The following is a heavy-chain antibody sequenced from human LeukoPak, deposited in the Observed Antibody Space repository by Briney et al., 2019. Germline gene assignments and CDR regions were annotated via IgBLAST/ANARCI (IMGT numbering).Heavy chain of an antibody. Sequence: PGRSLRLSCAASGFTFDEYALHWVRQAPGKGLEWVSGISWNSGSIGYAESVKGRFTISRDNAKNSLYLQMSSLRAEDAALYHCARGKITIFGVVMSPMDVWGKGTTVTVSS. CDR3: ARGKITIFGVVMSPMDV. D-gene: IGHD3-3*01. J-gene: IGHJ6*03. CDR2: ISWNSGSI. V-gene: IGHV3-9*01. CDR1: GFTFDEYA.